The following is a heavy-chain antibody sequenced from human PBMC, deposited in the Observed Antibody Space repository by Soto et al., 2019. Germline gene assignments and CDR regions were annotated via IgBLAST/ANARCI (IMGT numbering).Heavy chain of an antibody. D-gene: IGHD6-13*01. CDR2: TYYRSKWYN. CDR3: ARDPGAAGSSFDY. Sequence: SQTRSLTCAISGASVSSNIAAWNWIRQSPSRGLEWLGRTYYRSKWYNDYAVSVKSRITINPDTSKNQFSLQLNSVTPEDTAVYYCARDPGAAGSSFDYWGQGTLVTVSS. CDR1: GASVSSNIAA. J-gene: IGHJ4*02. V-gene: IGHV6-1*01.